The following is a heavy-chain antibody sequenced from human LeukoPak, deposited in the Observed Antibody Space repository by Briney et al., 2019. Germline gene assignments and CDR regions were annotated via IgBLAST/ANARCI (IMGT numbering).Heavy chain of an antibody. V-gene: IGHV3-7*03. CDR1: GFTFTSYW. D-gene: IGHD2-8*01. CDR2: IKEDGSEK. J-gene: IGHJ4*02. Sequence: PGGSLRLSCAASGFTFTSYWMNWVRQAPGKGLEWVANIKEDGSEKYYVDSVKGRFTITSDNAKNSVYLQMNSLRAEDTAVYYCARDNGFWGQGTLVTVSS. CDR3: ARDNGF.